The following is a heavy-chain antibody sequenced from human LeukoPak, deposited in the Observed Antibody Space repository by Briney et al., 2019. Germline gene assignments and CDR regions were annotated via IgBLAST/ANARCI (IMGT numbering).Heavy chain of an antibody. Sequence: SETLSLTCTVSGYSISSVYYGDWIRQPPGKGLEWIGSIYYSGSTYHNPSLKSRVTISGDTSKNQFSLKLSSVTAADTAVYYCARTRYYYNSSSYGAPYYCDYWAQGPL. CDR1: GYSISSVYY. CDR2: IYYSGST. D-gene: IGHD3-10*01. J-gene: IGHJ4*02. V-gene: IGHV4-38-2*02. CDR3: ARTRYYYNSSSYGAPYYCDY.